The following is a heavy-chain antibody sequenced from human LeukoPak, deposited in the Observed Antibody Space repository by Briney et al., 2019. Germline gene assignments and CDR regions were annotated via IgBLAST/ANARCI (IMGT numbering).Heavy chain of an antibody. J-gene: IGHJ4*02. CDR2: ISSNGGSA. D-gene: IGHD6-19*01. CDR3: VKDPAVAGTRYFDY. V-gene: IGHV3-64D*09. Sequence: GGSLRLSCSASGFTFSSYAMHWVRQAPGKGLEYVSAISSNGGSAYYADSVKGRFTISRDNSKNTLYLQMSSLRAEDTAVCYCVKDPAVAGTRYFDYWGQGTLVTVSS. CDR1: GFTFSSYA.